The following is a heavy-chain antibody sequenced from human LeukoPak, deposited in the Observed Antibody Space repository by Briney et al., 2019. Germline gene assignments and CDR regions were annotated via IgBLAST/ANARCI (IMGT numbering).Heavy chain of an antibody. J-gene: IGHJ4*02. CDR3: ARASYGSGSYGPSYY. D-gene: IGHD3-10*01. Sequence: GESLKISCKGSGYSFTSYWIGWVRQMPGEGLEWMGIIYPGDSDTRYSPSFQGQVTISADKSISTAYLQWSSLKASDTAMYYCARASYGSGSYGPSYYWGQGTLVTVSS. V-gene: IGHV5-51*01. CDR1: GYSFTSYW. CDR2: IYPGDSDT.